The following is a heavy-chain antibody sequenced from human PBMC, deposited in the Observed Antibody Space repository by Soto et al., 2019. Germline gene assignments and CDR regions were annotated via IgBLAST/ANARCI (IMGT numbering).Heavy chain of an antibody. Sequence: MHLVESGGGLLEPGGSLTLSCAASGFTFDEYAMHWVRQSPGKGLEWVSLISWGGETIFYADSVKDRFTISRDNNKNPLYLQMTRLRSEDTAFVYCAKGISSLASLDPLSQGSLVTVSS. D-gene: IGHD3-3*02. CDR1: GFTFDEYA. CDR3: AKGISSLASLDP. V-gene: IGHV3-43D*03. J-gene: IGHJ5*02. CDR2: ISWGGETI.